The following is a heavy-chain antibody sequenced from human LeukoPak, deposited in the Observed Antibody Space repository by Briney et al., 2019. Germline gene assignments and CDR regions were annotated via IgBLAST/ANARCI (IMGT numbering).Heavy chain of an antibody. D-gene: IGHD3-22*01. CDR1: GYSISSGYY. Sequence: SETLSLTCTVSGYSISSGYYWGWIRQPPGKGLEWIGYIYYSGSTNYNPSLKSRVTISVDTSKNQFSLKLSSVTAADTAVYYCARLYYDSSGYYYEFDFWGQGTLVTVSS. CDR3: ARLYYDSSGYYYEFDF. J-gene: IGHJ5*01. CDR2: IYYSGST. V-gene: IGHV4-38-2*02.